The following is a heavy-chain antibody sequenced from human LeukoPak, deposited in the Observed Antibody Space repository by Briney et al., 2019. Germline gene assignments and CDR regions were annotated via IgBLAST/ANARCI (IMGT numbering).Heavy chain of an antibody. CDR1: GNYW. Sequence: GGSLRLSCAASGNYWMHWVRQAPGKGLVWVSHINSDGSWTSYADSVKGRFTISRDNAKNSLYLQMNSLRAEDTALYYCAKDHRDFWSGSCMDVWGQGTTVTVSS. J-gene: IGHJ6*02. D-gene: IGHD3-3*01. CDR3: AKDHRDFWSGSCMDV. V-gene: IGHV3-74*01. CDR2: INSDGSWT.